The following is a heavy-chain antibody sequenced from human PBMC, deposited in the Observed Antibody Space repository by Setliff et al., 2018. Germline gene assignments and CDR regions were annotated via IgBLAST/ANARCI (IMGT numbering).Heavy chain of an antibody. Sequence: GGSLRLSCAASGFMFSTYGMYWVRQAPGKGLEWVAYIRSDGSEGYYVDSVRGRFSISRDNAKDSVFLEMNSLRADDTAVYYCARDNGILDDSRGIFYPWYDPWGQGTLVTVSS. J-gene: IGHJ5*02. V-gene: IGHV3-30*02. CDR1: GFMFSTYG. CDR2: IRSDGSEG. D-gene: IGHD2-8*01. CDR3: ARDNGILDDSRGIFYPWYDP.